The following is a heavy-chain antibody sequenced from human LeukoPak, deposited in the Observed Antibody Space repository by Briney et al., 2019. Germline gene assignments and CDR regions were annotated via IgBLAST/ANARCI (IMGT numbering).Heavy chain of an antibody. V-gene: IGHV1-69-2*01. CDR1: GYTFTDFY. D-gene: IGHD3-22*01. J-gene: IGHJ3*02. CDR3: ARAYYYDSGRVGGYAFDI. Sequence: ASVKVSCKVSGYTFTDFYMHWVQQAPGKGLEWMGLVDPEDGKTLYAEKFQGRITITADTSTDTVYMELSSLRSEDTAVYYCARAYYYDSGRVGGYAFDIWGQGTMVTVSS. CDR2: VDPEDGKT.